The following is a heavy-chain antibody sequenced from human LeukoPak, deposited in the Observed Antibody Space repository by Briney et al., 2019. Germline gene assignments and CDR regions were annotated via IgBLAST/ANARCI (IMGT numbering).Heavy chain of an antibody. CDR3: AKDPNRYDSSIYYCAY. J-gene: IGHJ4*02. V-gene: IGHV3-30*02. Sequence: GGSLRLSCAASGFTFSPYGMHWVRQAPGKGLEWVSFIRYDETTKYTDSVKGRFIISRDNSKNTLYLHMNRLRAEDTAVYYCAKDPNRYDSSIYYCAYWGQGTLVTVSS. D-gene: IGHD3-22*01. CDR2: IRYDETTK. CDR1: GFTFSPYG.